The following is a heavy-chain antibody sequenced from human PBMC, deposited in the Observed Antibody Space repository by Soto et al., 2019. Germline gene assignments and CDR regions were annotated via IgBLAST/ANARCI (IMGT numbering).Heavy chain of an antibody. CDR3: ANRSSSSTFDY. V-gene: IGHV3-23*01. Sequence: EVQLLESGGGLVQPGESLRLSCAASGFTFSSYAMSWVRQAPGKGLEWVSVISGSDDSTYYADSVKGRFTICRDNSKNTLYLQMHSLRAEDTAVDYCANRSSSSTFDYWGQGTLVTVSS. J-gene: IGHJ4*02. CDR1: GFTFSSYA. CDR2: ISGSDDST. D-gene: IGHD6-6*01.